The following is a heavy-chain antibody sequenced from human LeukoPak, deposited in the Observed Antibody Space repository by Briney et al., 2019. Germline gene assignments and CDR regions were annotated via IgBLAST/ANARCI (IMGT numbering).Heavy chain of an antibody. CDR3: ARDELVGDWFDP. Sequence: SETLSLTCTVSGGSISSYYWSWIRQPAGKGLEWIGRIYTSGSTNYNPSLKSRVTMSVDTSKNQFSLKLSFVTAADTAVYYCARDELVGDWFDPWGQGTLVTVSS. V-gene: IGHV4-4*07. D-gene: IGHD2-8*02. J-gene: IGHJ5*02. CDR1: GGSISSYY. CDR2: IYTSGST.